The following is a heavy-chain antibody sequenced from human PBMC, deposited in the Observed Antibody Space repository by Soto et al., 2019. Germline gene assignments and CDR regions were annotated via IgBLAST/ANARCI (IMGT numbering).Heavy chain of an antibody. CDR1: GGTFSSYA. CDR2: IIPIFGTA. D-gene: IGHD6-19*01. J-gene: IGHJ6*02. CDR3: ARGHSSGWYGNYYYYYGMDV. Sequence: QVQLVQSGAEVQKPGSSVKVSCKASGGTFSSYAISWVRQAPGQGLEWMGGIIPIFGTANYAQKLQGRVKITEDKSTSTAYMELSSLRSEDTAVYYCARGHSSGWYGNYYYYYGMDVWGQGTTVTVSS. V-gene: IGHV1-69*06.